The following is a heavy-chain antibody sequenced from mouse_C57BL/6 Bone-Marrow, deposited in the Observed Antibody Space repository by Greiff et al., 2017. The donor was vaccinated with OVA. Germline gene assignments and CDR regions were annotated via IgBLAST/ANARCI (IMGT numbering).Heavy chain of an antibody. CDR2: IISGSSTI. CDR1: GFTFSDYG. CDR3: ATQDGLLGGFAY. Sequence: EVHLVESGGGLVKPGGSLKLSCAASGFTFSDYGMHWVRQAPEKGLEWVAYIISGSSTIDYADTVKGRFTISRDNAKNTLFLQMTRLRSEDTAMYYGATQDGLLGGFAYWGQGTLVTVSA. J-gene: IGHJ3*01. V-gene: IGHV5-17*01. D-gene: IGHD3-3*01.